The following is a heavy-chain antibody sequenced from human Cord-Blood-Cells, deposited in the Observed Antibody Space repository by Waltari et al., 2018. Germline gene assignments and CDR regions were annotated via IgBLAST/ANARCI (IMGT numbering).Heavy chain of an antibody. CDR1: GYTFTGYY. CDR3: ARDLQLGTNYYYGMDV. CDR2: INPNSSGT. J-gene: IGHJ6*02. V-gene: IGHV1-2*02. D-gene: IGHD7-27*01. Sequence: QVQLVQSGAEVKKPGASVKVSCKASGYTFTGYYMHWVRQAPGQGLEWMGWINPNSSGTNYAQKFQGRVTRTRDTSISTAYMELSRLRSDDTAVYYCARDLQLGTNYYYGMDVWGQGTTVTVSS.